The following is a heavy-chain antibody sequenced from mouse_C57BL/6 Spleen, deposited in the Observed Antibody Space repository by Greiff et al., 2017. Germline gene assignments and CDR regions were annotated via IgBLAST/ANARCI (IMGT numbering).Heavy chain of an antibody. CDR2: IHPSDSDT. J-gene: IGHJ2*01. CDR1: GYTFTSYW. V-gene: IGHV1-74*01. Sequence: VQLQQPGAELVKPGASVKVSCKASGYTFTSYWMHWVKQRPGQGLEWLGRIHPSDSDTNYNQKFKGKATLTVDKSSSTAYMQLSRLTSEDSAVYYCAMRGIDCGSSPDYWGQGTTHTVSA. CDR3: AMRGIDCGSSPDY. D-gene: IGHD1-1*01.